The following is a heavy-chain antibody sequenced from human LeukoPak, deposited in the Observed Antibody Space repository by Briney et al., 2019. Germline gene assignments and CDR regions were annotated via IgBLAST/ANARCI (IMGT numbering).Heavy chain of an antibody. CDR3: ARDQEAFDY. Sequence: ASVKVSCKAPGYSFTSNYIHWVQQAPGQGLEWMGMIYPRDGSTSYAQKFQGRVTVTRDTSTSTVHMELSGLRSEDTAVYYCARDQEAFDYWGQGTLVTVFS. CDR1: GYSFTSNY. J-gene: IGHJ4*02. CDR2: IYPRDGST. V-gene: IGHV1-46*01.